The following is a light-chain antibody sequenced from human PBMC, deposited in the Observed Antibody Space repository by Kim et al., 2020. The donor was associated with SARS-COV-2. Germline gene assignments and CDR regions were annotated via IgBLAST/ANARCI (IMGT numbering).Light chain of an antibody. J-gene: IGLJ3*02. CDR3: SAWDSSLSTWV. CDR2: RNN. CDR1: SNNVGHQG. V-gene: IGLV10-54*01. Sequence: QAGLTQPPSVSKGLRHTATLTCTGNSNNVGHQGAAWLQQHQGHPPKVLSHRNNDRPSGISQRFSASRSGNTASLTITGLQPEDEADYYCSAWDSSLSTWVFGGGTRLTVL.